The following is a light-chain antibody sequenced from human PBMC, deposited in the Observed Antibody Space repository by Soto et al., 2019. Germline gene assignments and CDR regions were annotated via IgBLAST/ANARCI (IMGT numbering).Light chain of an antibody. CDR1: QTSKTY. V-gene: IGKV1-39*01. CDR2: AAS. J-gene: IGKJ1*01. CDR3: QQTYTAPGT. Sequence: DIQMTQSPSPLSASVGDSVTITCRASQTSKTYLNWYRHKPGKAPELLIYAASRLQSGVASRFSGSGSGTYFILTISSLQPDDLATYYCQQTYTAPGTFGQGTKVEI.